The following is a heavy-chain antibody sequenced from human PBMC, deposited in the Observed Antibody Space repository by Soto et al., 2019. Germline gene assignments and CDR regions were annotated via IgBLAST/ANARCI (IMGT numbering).Heavy chain of an antibody. J-gene: IGHJ4*02. D-gene: IGHD2-21*01. CDR2: ISSDGSNR. CDR3: ARDDDNWSDCDRAY. V-gene: IGHV3-30-3*01. CDR1: GFTFSNHI. Sequence: QVQLVESGGGVVQPGGSLRLSCAVSGFTFSNHIMHWVRQAPGKGLEWVALISSDGSNRYYADSVKGRFTTSRDNAKNTMYLQMNSLRVEDTAVYYCARDDDNWSDCDRAYWGQGALVTVSS.